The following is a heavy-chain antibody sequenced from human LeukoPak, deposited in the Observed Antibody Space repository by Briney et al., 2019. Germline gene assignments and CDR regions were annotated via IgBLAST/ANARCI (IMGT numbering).Heavy chain of an antibody. CDR2: INYSGST. D-gene: IGHD6-13*01. V-gene: IGHV4-39*02. CDR3: AREDSSSWPPGEYFQH. CDR1: GGSVSSTTYF. J-gene: IGHJ1*01. Sequence: ASETLSLTCTVSGGSVSSTTYFWSWIRQPPGKGLEWIASINYSGSTYYNPSLKSRVTISVDTSENQFSLKLSSVTAADTAVYYCAREDSSSWPPGEYFQHWGQGTLVTVSS.